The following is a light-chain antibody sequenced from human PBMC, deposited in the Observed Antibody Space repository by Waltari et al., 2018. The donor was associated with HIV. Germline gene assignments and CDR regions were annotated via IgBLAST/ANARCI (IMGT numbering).Light chain of an antibody. CDR2: EVS. J-gene: IGLJ2*01. Sequence: QSALTQPASVSGSPGQSITISCTGTSSDVGGYNYVSWYQQHPGKAPKLMIYEVSNRPSVVPNRFSGSKSGTTASLTISGLQAEDEADYYCSSYTSSSTLVVFGGGTKLTVL. CDR1: SSDVGGYNY. CDR3: SSYTSSSTLVV. V-gene: IGLV2-14*01.